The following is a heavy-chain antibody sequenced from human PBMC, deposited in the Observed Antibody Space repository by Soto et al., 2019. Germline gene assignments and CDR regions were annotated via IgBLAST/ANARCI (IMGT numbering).Heavy chain of an antibody. J-gene: IGHJ4*02. Sequence: EVQLVESGGGLVKPGGSLRLSCAASGFTFSAYTMNWVRQAPGKGLEWVSSISSGSSYIYYADSVKGRFTISRDNAKSSLYLQLNSLRAEDTAVYYCAGVASTPVTKDYFDYWGQGTLVTVSS. CDR2: ISSGSSYI. D-gene: IGHD2-15*01. CDR1: GFTFSAYT. V-gene: IGHV3-21*01. CDR3: AGVASTPVTKDYFDY.